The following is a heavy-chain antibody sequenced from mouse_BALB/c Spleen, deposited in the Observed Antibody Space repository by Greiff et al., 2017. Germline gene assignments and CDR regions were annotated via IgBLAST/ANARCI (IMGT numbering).Heavy chain of an antibody. J-gene: IGHJ2*01. CDR2: ISSGSSTI. Sequence: EVKVVESGGGLVQPGGSRKLSCAASGFTFSSFGMHWVRQAPEKGLEWVAYISSGSSTIYYADTVKGRFTISRDNPKNTLFLQMTSLRSEDTAMYYCARDRATVVNYFDYWGQGTTLTVSS. D-gene: IGHD1-1*01. CDR1: GFTFSSFG. CDR3: ARDRATVVNYFDY. V-gene: IGHV5-17*02.